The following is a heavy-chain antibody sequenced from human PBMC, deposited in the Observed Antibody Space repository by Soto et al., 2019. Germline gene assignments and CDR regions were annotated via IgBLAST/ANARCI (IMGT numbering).Heavy chain of an antibody. Sequence: GESLKISCKGSGYSFTSYWIGWVRQMPGKGLEWMGIIYPGDSDTRYSPSFQGQVTISADKSIGTAYLQWSSLKASDTAMYYCARPREAGKYYYGVDVWGQGTTVTVS. CDR1: GYSFTSYW. V-gene: IGHV5-51*01. D-gene: IGHD6-19*01. J-gene: IGHJ6*02. CDR3: ARPREAGKYYYGVDV. CDR2: IYPGDSDT.